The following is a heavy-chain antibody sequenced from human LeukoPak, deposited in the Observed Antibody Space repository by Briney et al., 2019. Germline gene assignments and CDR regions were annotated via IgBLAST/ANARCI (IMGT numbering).Heavy chain of an antibody. V-gene: IGHV3-23*01. CDR2: ISGSGGST. D-gene: IGHD2-2*01. CDR1: GFTFSSYA. CDR3: AKDPDIVVVPAAEVDAFDI. J-gene: IGHJ3*02. Sequence: PGGSLRLSCAASGFTFSSYAMSWVRQAPGKGLEWVSAISGSGGSTYYADSVKGRFTISRDNSKNTLYLQMNSLRAEDTAVYYCAKDPDIVVVPAAEVDAFDIWGQGTMVTASS.